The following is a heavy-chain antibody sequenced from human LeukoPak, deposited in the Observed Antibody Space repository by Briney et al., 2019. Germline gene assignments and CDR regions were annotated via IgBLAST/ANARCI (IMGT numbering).Heavy chain of an antibody. CDR3: ASSLDVDTAPGY. D-gene: IGHD5-18*01. CDR1: GYTFTSYD. V-gene: IGHV1-8*01. CDR2: MNPNSGNT. Sequence: GASVKVYCKASGYTFTSYDINWVRQATGQGLEWMGWMNPNSGNTGYAQKFQGRVTMTRNTSISTAYMELSSLRSEDTAVYYCASSLDVDTAPGYWGQGTLVTVSS. J-gene: IGHJ4*02.